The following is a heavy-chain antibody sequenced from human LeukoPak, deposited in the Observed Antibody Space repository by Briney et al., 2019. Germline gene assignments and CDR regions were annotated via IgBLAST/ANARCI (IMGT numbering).Heavy chain of an antibody. J-gene: IGHJ4*02. Sequence: PGGSLRLSCAASGFTFDDYAMHWVRQAPGKGLEGVSGISWNSGSIGYADSVKGRFTISRDNAKNSLYLQMNSLRAEDTALYYCAKVGDYYDSSGYFFDYWGQGTLVTVSS. D-gene: IGHD3-22*01. V-gene: IGHV3-9*01. CDR1: GFTFDDYA. CDR2: ISWNSGSI. CDR3: AKVGDYYDSSGYFFDY.